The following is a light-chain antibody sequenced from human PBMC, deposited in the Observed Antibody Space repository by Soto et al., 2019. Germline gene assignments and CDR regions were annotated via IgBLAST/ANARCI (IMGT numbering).Light chain of an antibody. Sequence: DIVMTQSPDSLAVSLGERAIIHCKSSQSVLFSSNNKNYLAWYQQRPGQPPKLLIYWASTRHSGVPDRFSGSVSGTDFTLTISSLQAEDVAVYYCHQYYSPPQPFGQGTKVEIK. CDR2: WAS. CDR3: HQYYSPPQP. J-gene: IGKJ1*01. CDR1: QSVLFSSNNKNY. V-gene: IGKV4-1*01.